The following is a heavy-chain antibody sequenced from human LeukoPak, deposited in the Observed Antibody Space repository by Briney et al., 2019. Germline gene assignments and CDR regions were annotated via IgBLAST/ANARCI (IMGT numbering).Heavy chain of an antibody. CDR2: ISGSGGST. D-gene: IGHD3-3*01. CDR1: GFTFSSYA. V-gene: IGHV3-23*01. J-gene: IGHJ4*02. CDR3: ARVSGSGYYFDY. Sequence: GGSLRLSCAASGFTFSSYAMSWVRQAPGKGLEWVSAISGSGGSTYYADSVKGRFTISRDNSKNTLYLQMGSLRAEDMAVYYCARVSGSGYYFDYWGQGTLVTVPS.